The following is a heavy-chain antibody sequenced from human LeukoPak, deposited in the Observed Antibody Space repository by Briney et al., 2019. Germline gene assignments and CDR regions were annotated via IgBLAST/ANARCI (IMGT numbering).Heavy chain of an antibody. Sequence: GGSLRLSCVASGFTFSNFWMSWVRQAPGKGPEWVANIKPDGYEKYYVDSVKGRFTISRDNTRNLLYLQMNSLRAEDTAVYYCTKGHYDDSDWDQGTLVTVSS. D-gene: IGHD4-17*01. CDR1: GFTFSNFW. V-gene: IGHV3-7*01. CDR3: TKGHYDDSD. CDR2: IKPDGYEK. J-gene: IGHJ4*02.